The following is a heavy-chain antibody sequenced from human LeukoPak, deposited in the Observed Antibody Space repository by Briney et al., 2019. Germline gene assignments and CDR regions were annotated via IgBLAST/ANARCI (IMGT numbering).Heavy chain of an antibody. D-gene: IGHD3-10*01. Sequence: SETLSPTCAVYGGSFSGYYWSWIRQPPGKGLEWIGEINHSGSTNYNPSLKSRVIISVDTSKNQFSLKLSSVTAADTAVYYCARVYGSGSYSKERYYYYYMDVWGKGTTVTVSS. CDR3: ARVYGSGSYSKERYYYYYMDV. V-gene: IGHV4-34*01. CDR1: GGSFSGYY. J-gene: IGHJ6*03. CDR2: INHSGST.